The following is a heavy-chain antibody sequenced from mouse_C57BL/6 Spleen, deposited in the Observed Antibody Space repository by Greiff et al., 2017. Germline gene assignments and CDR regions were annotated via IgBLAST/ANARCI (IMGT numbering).Heavy chain of an antibody. V-gene: IGHV1-82*01. Sequence: QVQLKQSGPELVKPGASVKISCKASGYAFSSSWMNWVKQRPGKGLEWIGRIYPGDGDTNYNGKFKGKATLTADKSSSTAYMQLSSLTSEDSAVYFCANYDYDGDYYAMDYGGQGTSVTVSS. CDR3: ANYDYDGDYYAMDY. D-gene: IGHD2-4*01. J-gene: IGHJ4*01. CDR2: IYPGDGDT. CDR1: GYAFSSSW.